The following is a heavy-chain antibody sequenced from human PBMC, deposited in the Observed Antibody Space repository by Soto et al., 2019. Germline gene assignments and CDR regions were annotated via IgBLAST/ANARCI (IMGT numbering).Heavy chain of an antibody. D-gene: IGHD1-1*01. CDR2: ISAHNGNT. J-gene: IGHJ4*02. CDR1: GYGFTTYG. Sequence: QVHLVQSGAEVKKPGASVKVSCKGSGYGFTTYGITWVRQAPGQGLEGMAWISAHNGNTNYAQKLQGRVTVTRDTTTRTAYMELSSLRADDTAVYYCARGRYGDYWGQGALVTVSP. CDR3: ARGRYGDY. V-gene: IGHV1-18*01.